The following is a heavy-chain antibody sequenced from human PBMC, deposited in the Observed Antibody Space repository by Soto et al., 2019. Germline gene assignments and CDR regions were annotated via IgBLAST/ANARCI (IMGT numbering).Heavy chain of an antibody. V-gene: IGHV1-24*01. Sequence: ALVKFSCKVSGYNFTDLSVHRVRQAAGKGREWMGGFHPAEDETIYAQKFKGRVAMTEDTSTDTAYMELSRLRAEDTALYYCARDRSRVGYCSGGRCSSSSPGNYYYYGMDVWGQGTTVTVP. J-gene: IGHJ6*02. D-gene: IGHD2-15*01. CDR2: FHPAEDET. CDR3: ARDRSRVGYCSGGRCSSSSPGNYYYYGMDV. CDR1: GYNFTDLS.